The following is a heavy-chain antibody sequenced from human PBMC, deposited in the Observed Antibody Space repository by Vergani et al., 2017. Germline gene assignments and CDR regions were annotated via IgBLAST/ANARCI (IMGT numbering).Heavy chain of an antibody. V-gene: IGHV3-66*02. J-gene: IGHJ6*02. CDR1: SFSVSSHY. CDR3: ARDRSRRPYYGMDV. CDR2: INIGGRT. Sequence: LVESGGGLVQPGGSLRLSCAASSFSVSSHYMTWVRQAPGKGLEWVSTINIGGRTSYADSVKGRFTISRDNSKNTLYLQMNSLRAEDTAVYYCARDRSRRPYYGMDVWGQGTTVTVSS.